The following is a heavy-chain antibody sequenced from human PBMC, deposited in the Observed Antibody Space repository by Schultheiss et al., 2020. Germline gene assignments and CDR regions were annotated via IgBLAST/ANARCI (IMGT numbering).Heavy chain of an antibody. CDR3: ARDGVDDYGDYGPVRDLGMDV. J-gene: IGHJ6*02. CDR2: IYHSGSN. CDR1: GGSISSSNW. D-gene: IGHD4-17*01. V-gene: IGHV4-4*02. Sequence: SETLSLTCAVSGGSISSSNWWSWVRQPPGKGLEWIGEIYHSGSNNYNPSLKSRVTISVDKSKNQFSLKLSSVTAADTAVYYCARDGVDDYGDYGPVRDLGMDVWGQGTTVT.